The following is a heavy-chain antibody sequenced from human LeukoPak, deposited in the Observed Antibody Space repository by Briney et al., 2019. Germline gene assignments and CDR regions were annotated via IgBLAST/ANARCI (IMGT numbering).Heavy chain of an antibody. Sequence: ASVKVSCKASGYTFTSYGISWVRQAPGQGLEWMGWISAYNGNTNYAQKLQGRVTMTTDTSTSTAYMELRSLRSDDTAVYFCARAGQGYYYDTSAYYYEYWGQGTLVTVSS. V-gene: IGHV1-18*01. J-gene: IGHJ4*02. CDR3: ARAGQGYYYDTSAYYYEY. CDR2: ISAYNGNT. CDR1: GYTFTSYG. D-gene: IGHD3-22*01.